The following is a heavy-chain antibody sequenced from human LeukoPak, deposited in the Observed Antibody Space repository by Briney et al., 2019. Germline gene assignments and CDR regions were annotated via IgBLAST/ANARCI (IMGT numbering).Heavy chain of an antibody. Sequence: TGGSLRLSCAASGFTFSDYYMSWIRQAPGKGLEWVSYISSSSSYTSYADSVKGRFTISRDNAKNSLYLQMNSLRAEDTAVYYCARDLNSSSWYVGYNWFDPWGQGTLVTVSS. CDR3: ARDLNSSSWYVGYNWFDP. J-gene: IGHJ5*02. V-gene: IGHV3-11*05. CDR1: GFTFSDYY. D-gene: IGHD6-13*01. CDR2: ISSSSSYT.